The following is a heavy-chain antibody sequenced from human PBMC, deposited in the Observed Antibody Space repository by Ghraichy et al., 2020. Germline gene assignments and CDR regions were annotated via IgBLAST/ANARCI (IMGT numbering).Heavy chain of an antibody. CDR1: GFTFSSFA. CDR2: ISGSGSTI. Sequence: GGSLRLSCAASGFTFSSFAMNWVRQAPGKGLDWVSFISGSGSTIWYADSVKGRFTISRDNSKNTLFLQMDSLRAEDTAVYYCAKLKGEVREHYGMNVWGQGTTVTVSS. V-gene: IGHV3-23*01. D-gene: IGHD3-10*01. CDR3: AKLKGEVREHYGMNV. J-gene: IGHJ6*02.